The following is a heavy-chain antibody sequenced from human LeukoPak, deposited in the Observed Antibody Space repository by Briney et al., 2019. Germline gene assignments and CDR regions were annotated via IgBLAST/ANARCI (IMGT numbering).Heavy chain of an antibody. CDR2: MNPNSCNT. J-gene: IGHJ4*02. Sequence: ASVKVSCKASGYTFTSYDINWVRQATGQGLEWMGWMNPNSCNTGYAQKFQGRVTMTRNTSISTAYMDLNSLRSEDTAVYYCARGGRVYSSSSRVIYYWGQGTLVTVSS. CDR1: GYTFTSYD. D-gene: IGHD6-6*01. V-gene: IGHV1-8*01. CDR3: ARGGRVYSSSSRVIYY.